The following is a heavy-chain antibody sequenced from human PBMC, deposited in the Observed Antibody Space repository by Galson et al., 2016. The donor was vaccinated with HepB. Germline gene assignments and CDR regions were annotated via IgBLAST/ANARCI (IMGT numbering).Heavy chain of an antibody. D-gene: IGHD4-11*01. J-gene: IGHJ4*02. CDR2: IWYDGSNE. Sequence: SLRLSCAASGFSFSRYGMHWVRRAPGKGLEWVAVIWYDGSNEYYADSVKGRFTISRDNGKNSLYLQMNSLRTEDTAFYYCAKGFRGIDYRVLGWGQGTLVTVSS. V-gene: IGHV3-33*03. CDR1: GFSFSRYG. CDR3: AKGFRGIDYRVLG.